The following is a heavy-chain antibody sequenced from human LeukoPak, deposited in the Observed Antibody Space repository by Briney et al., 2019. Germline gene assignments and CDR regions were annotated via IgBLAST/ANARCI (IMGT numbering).Heavy chain of an antibody. J-gene: IGHJ6*03. CDR3: SRGPPTAPYMDV. V-gene: IGHV3-30*01. CDR2: ISFEGSNK. D-gene: IGHD1-14*01. Sequence: GRSLRLSCAASGFSFSTYAMYWVPRAPGQGLEGVAVISFEGSNKYYADSVQGRFTISRDNARNTLYLQMNSLRAEDTAVYFCSRGPPTAPYMDVWGKGTTVTVSS. CDR1: GFSFSTYA.